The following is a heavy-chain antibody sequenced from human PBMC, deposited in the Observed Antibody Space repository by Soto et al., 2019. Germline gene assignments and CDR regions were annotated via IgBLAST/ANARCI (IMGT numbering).Heavy chain of an antibody. CDR2: INAGNGNT. D-gene: IGHD3-10*01. CDR3: ARITMVRGDPNDY. V-gene: IGHV1-3*01. J-gene: IGHJ4*02. Sequence: ASVKVSCKASGYTFTSNAMHWVRQAPGQRLEWMGWINAGNGNTKYSQKFQGRVTITRDTSASTAYMELSSLRSEDTAVYYCARITMVRGDPNDYWGQGTLVTVSS. CDR1: GYTFTSNA.